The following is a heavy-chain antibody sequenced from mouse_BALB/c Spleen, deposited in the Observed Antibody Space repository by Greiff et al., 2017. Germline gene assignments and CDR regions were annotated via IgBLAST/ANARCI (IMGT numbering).Heavy chain of an antibody. CDR1: GYAFSSYW. J-gene: IGHJ4*01. Sequence: QVQLQQSGAELVRPGSSVKISCKASGYAFSSYWMNWVKQRPGQGLEWIGQIYPGDGDTNYNGKFKGKATLTADKSSSTAYMELSSLTSEDSAVYYCARGDFTTATGAMDYWGQGTSVTVSS. CDR3: ARGDFTTATGAMDY. CDR2: IYPGDGDT. V-gene: IGHV1-80*01. D-gene: IGHD1-2*01.